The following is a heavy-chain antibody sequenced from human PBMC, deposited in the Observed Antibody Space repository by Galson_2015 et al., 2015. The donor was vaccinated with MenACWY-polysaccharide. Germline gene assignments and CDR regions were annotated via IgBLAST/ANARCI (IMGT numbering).Heavy chain of an antibody. CDR1: GDSVSSNSVI. CDR3: VKAPAGTYGIFQY. J-gene: IGHJ4*02. V-gene: IGHV6-1*01. Sequence: CAISGDSVSSNSVIWHWIRQSPSRGLEWLGRPYYRSKWYIDYAASVNSRITINPDTSKNQFSLQLNSVTPEDTAVYYCVKAPAGTYGIFQYWGQGTLVTVSS. D-gene: IGHD1-26*01. CDR2: PYYRSKWYI.